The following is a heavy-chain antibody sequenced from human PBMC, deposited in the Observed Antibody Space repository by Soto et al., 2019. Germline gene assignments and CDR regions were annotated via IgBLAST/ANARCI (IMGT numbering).Heavy chain of an antibody. D-gene: IGHD4-4*01. V-gene: IGHV4-34*01. Sequence: QVQLQQWGAGLLRPSETLSLTCAVYGGSFSGYYWSWIRQPPGKGLEWIGEINHSGSTNYNPSLKSRVTISVDTSKNQFSLKLISVTAADTAVYYCAREPQNTVMSLFDYWGQGTLVTVSS. CDR3: AREPQNTVMSLFDY. J-gene: IGHJ4*02. CDR1: GGSFSGYY. CDR2: INHSGST.